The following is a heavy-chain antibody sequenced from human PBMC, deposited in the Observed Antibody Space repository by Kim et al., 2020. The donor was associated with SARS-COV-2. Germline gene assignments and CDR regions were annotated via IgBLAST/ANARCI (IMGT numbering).Heavy chain of an antibody. CDR1: GFTFSSFW. CDR2: INSDGNTT. CDR3: ARVNPSPY. J-gene: IGHJ4*02. Sequence: GGSLRLSCAASGFTFSSFWMHWVRQAPGKGLVWVSDINSDGNTTYYADSVKGRFTISRDNAKNTLYLQMNDLGAEDTAMYYCARVNPSPYWGQGTLVTVS. V-gene: IGHV3-74*01.